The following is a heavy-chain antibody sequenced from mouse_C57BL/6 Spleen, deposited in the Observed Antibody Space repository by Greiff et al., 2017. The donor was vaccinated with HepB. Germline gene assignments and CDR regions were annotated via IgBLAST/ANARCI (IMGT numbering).Heavy chain of an antibody. D-gene: IGHD1-1*01. CDR3: ARRVGSSYGYWYFDV. V-gene: IGHV1-19*01. J-gene: IGHJ1*03. CDR2: INPYNGGT. CDR1: GYTFTDYY. Sequence: EVQLQQSGPVLVKPGASVKMSCKASGYTFTDYYMNWVKQSHGKSLEWIGVINPYNGGTSYNQKFKGKATLTVDKSSSTAYMELNSLTSEDSAVYYCARRVGSSYGYWYFDVWGTGTTVTVSS.